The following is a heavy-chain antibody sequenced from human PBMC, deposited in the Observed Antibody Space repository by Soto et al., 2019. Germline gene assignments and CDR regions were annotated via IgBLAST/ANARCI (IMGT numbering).Heavy chain of an antibody. Sequence: SGPTLVNPTQTLTLTCTFSGFSLSTSGVGVGWIRQPPGKALEWLALIYWDDDKRYSPSLKSRLTITKDTSKNQVVLTMTNMDTVDTVAYYCAHSSTVTHPYYFDYWGQRTLVTVSS. D-gene: IGHD4-17*01. J-gene: IGHJ4*02. CDR1: GFSLSTSGVG. CDR3: AHSSTVTHPYYFDY. CDR2: IYWDDDK. V-gene: IGHV2-5*02.